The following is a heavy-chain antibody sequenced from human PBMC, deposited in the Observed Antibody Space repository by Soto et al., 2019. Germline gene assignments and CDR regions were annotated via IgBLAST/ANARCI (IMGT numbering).Heavy chain of an antibody. CDR3: AKQIGRGSWSLDQ. CDR2: IHYTGST. D-gene: IGHD6-13*01. CDR1: GGSISSRDYW. J-gene: IGHJ4*02. Sequence: QLQLQESGPGLVKPAETLSLTCTVSGGSISSRDYWWGWIRQPPGKGLEWIGSIHYTGSTYYNPSLMSRVIISVDTSKNEFSLRLTSVTAADTAVYYCAKQIGRGSWSLDQWGQGTLVTVSS. V-gene: IGHV4-39*01.